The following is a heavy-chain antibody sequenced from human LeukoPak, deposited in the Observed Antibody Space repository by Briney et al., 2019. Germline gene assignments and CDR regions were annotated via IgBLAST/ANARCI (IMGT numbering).Heavy chain of an antibody. CDR2: IYSGGST. J-gene: IGHJ4*02. V-gene: IGHV3-53*01. Sequence: PGGSLRLSCAASGFTVSSNYMSWVRQAPGKGLEWVSVIYSGGSTYYADSVEGRFTISRDNSKNTLYLQMNSLRAEDTAVYYCARGPYYYDSSGYFDYWGQGTLVTVSS. D-gene: IGHD3-22*01. CDR3: ARGPYYYDSSGYFDY. CDR1: GFTVSSNY.